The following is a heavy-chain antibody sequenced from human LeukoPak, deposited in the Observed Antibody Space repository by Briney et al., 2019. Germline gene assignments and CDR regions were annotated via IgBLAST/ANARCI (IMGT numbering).Heavy chain of an antibody. D-gene: IGHD4-17*01. J-gene: IGHJ4*02. CDR3: TRMTTGHDY. V-gene: IGHV4-34*01. Sequence: SETLSLTCSVSGVSFNDYYWSWVRQTPGKGLEWIGEINHSGYTNDSPSLKSRVTLSSDTSRKQFSLNLRSVTVADTGIYYCTRMTTGHDYWGQGNLVTVSS. CDR1: GVSFNDYY. CDR2: INHSGYT.